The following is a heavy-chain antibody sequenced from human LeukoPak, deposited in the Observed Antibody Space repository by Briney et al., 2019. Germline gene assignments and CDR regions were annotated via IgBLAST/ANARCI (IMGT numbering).Heavy chain of an antibody. CDR2: IIPIFGIA. CDR3: ASSYYYDSSGYLDY. D-gene: IGHD3-22*01. V-gene: IGHV1-69*04. CDR1: GGTLSSYA. J-gene: IGHJ4*02. Sequence: SVKVSCKASGGTLSSYAISWVRQAPGQGLEWMGRIIPIFGIANYAQKFQGRVTITADKSTSTAYMELSSLRSEDTAVYYCASSYYYDSSGYLDYWGQGTLVTVSS.